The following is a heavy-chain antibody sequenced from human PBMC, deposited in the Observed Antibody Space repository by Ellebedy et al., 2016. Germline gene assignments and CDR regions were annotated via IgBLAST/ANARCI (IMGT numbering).Heavy chain of an antibody. Sequence: GSLRLSXTVSGGSISSSSYYWGWIRQPPGKGLEWIGSIYYSGSTYYNPSLKSRVTISVDTSKNQFSLKLSSVTAADTAVYYCARQEGYYRAFDIWGQGTMVTVSS. CDR1: GGSISSSSYY. CDR2: IYYSGST. V-gene: IGHV4-39*01. D-gene: IGHD3-22*01. CDR3: ARQEGYYRAFDI. J-gene: IGHJ3*02.